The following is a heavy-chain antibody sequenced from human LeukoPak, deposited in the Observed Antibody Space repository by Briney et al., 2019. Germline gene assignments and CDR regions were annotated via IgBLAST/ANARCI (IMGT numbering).Heavy chain of an antibody. Sequence: PGGSLRLSCAVSGFTFSDYYMNWIRQVPGKGLEWISYISASGDAIYYADSVKGRFTISRDNSKNTLYLQMNSLRAEDTAVYYCAKEGTVRSLYYFDYWGQGTLVTVSS. J-gene: IGHJ4*02. V-gene: IGHV3-11*01. CDR2: ISASGDAI. CDR1: GFTFSDYY. CDR3: AKEGTVRSLYYFDY. D-gene: IGHD1-1*01.